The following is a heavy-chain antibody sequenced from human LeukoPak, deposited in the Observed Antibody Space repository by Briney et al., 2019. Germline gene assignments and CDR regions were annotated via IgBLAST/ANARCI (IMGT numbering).Heavy chain of an antibody. V-gene: IGHV3-48*03. D-gene: IGHD3-22*01. Sequence: GGSLRLSCAASGFTFSSYEMNWVRQAPGKGLEWVSYISSSGSTIYYADSVKGRFTISRDNSKNTLYLQMNSLRAEDTAVYYCAKLTMIVVVTPSFDYWGQGTLVTVSS. CDR1: GFTFSSYE. CDR2: ISSSGSTI. J-gene: IGHJ4*02. CDR3: AKLTMIVVVTPSFDY.